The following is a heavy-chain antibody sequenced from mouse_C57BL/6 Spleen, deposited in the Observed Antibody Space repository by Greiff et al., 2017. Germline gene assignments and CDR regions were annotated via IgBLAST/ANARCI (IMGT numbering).Heavy chain of an antibody. CDR2: FDPEDGET. CDR1: GFNIKDYY. J-gene: IGHJ1*03. Sequence: EVQLQQSGAELVKPGASVKLSCTASGFNIKDYYMHWVKQRTEQGLEWIGRFDPEDGETKYAPKFQGKATLTADPSSNTAYLQLSSLTSEDTAVYYCTRYYGSSHWYFDVWGTGTTVTVSS. CDR3: TRYYGSSHWYFDV. V-gene: IGHV14-2*01. D-gene: IGHD1-1*01.